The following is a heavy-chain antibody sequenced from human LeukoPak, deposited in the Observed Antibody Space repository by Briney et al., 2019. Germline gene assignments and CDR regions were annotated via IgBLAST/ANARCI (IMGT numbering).Heavy chain of an antibody. CDR2: IYPGDSDT. CDR1: GYSFTSYW. D-gene: IGHD5-24*01. Sequence: GESLKISCTGSGYSFTSYWIGWVRQMPGKGLEWMGIIYPGDSDTRYSPSFQGQVTISADKSISTAYLQWSSLKASDTAMSYCARLYSTQRWLQLHFDYWGQGTLVTVSS. V-gene: IGHV5-51*03. CDR3: ARLYSTQRWLQLHFDY. J-gene: IGHJ4*02.